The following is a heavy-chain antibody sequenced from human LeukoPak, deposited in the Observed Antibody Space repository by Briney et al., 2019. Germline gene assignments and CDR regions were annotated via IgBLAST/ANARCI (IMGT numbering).Heavy chain of an antibody. Sequence: SGPTLVNPTQTLTLTCTFSGFSLSTSGVGVGWIRQPPGKALEWLALIYWDDDKRYSPSLKSRLTITKDTSKNQVVLTMTNMDPVDTATYYCAHRPDSYSGYDWSWFDPWGQGTLVTVSS. CDR1: GFSLSTSGVG. D-gene: IGHD5-12*01. CDR2: IYWDDDK. CDR3: AHRPDSYSGYDWSWFDP. J-gene: IGHJ5*02. V-gene: IGHV2-5*02.